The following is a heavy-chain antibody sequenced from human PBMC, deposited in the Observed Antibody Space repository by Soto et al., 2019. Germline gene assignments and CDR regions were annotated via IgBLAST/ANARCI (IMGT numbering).Heavy chain of an antibody. CDR2: INPSGGST. CDR3: ARSDPVWTVRSYYGMDV. Sequence: QVQLVQSGAEVKKPGASVKVSCKASGYTFTSYYMHWVRQAPGQGLEWMGIINPSGGSTSYAQKFQGRVTMTRDTSTSTVYMELSSLRSEDTAVYYCARSDPVWTVRSYYGMDVWGQGTTVTVSS. V-gene: IGHV1-46*01. J-gene: IGHJ6*02. D-gene: IGHD1-1*01. CDR1: GYTFTSYY.